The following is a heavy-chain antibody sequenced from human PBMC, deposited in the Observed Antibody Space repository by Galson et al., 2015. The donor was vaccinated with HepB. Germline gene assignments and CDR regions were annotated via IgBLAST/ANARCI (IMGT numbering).Heavy chain of an antibody. CDR1: GNAFTKNTISYG. CDR3: VRDAGRYCSGASCYPGYDY. Sequence: SVKVSCKASGNAFTKNTISYGVIWVRQAPGQGLEWMGWISTYNGNTKYAQKFQGRVTMTTDTSTSTAYMDLKSLRSDDTAVYYCVRDAGRYCSGASCYPGYDYWGQGTLVTVSS. D-gene: IGHD2-15*01. V-gene: IGHV1-18*01. CDR2: ISTYNGNT. J-gene: IGHJ4*02.